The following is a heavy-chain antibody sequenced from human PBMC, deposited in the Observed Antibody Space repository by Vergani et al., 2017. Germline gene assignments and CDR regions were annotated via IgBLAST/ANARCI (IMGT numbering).Heavy chain of an antibody. CDR3: ARDFSSSTGVRWFDP. CDR2: IYYSGST. J-gene: IGHJ5*02. D-gene: IGHD6-13*01. CDR1: GGSISSYY. Sequence: QVQLQESGPGLVKPSETLSLTCTVSGGSISSYYWSWIRQPPGNGLEWIWYIYYSGSTNYNPALKSRVTISVDTYKNQFSLKLSSVTAADTAVYYCARDFSSSTGVRWFDPWGQGTLVTVAS. V-gene: IGHV4-59*01.